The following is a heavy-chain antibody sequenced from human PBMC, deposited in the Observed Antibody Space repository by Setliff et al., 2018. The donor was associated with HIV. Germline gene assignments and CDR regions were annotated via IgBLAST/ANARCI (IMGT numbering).Heavy chain of an antibody. D-gene: IGHD5-18*01. CDR3: ARTLPQYTNLFDY. CDR1: GGTLSTYG. Sequence: GASVKVSCKASGGTLSTYGISWVRQAPGQGLEWMGGIVPVFGIGRSPQKFQGRVIITADESTSTAYMELSSLTSGDTAVYYCARTLPQYTNLFDYWGQGTLVTVSS. CDR2: IVPVFGIG. V-gene: IGHV1-69*13. J-gene: IGHJ4*02.